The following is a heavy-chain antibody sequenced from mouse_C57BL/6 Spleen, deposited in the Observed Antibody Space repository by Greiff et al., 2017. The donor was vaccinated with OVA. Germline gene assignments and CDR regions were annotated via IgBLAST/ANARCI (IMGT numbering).Heavy chain of an antibody. J-gene: IGHJ1*03. CDR1: GYAFTNYL. CDR3: ARRYYGSRGYFDV. V-gene: IGHV1-54*01. CDR2: INPGSGGT. Sequence: QVQLQQSGAELVRPGTSVKVSCKASGYAFTNYLIEWVKQRPGQGLEWIGVINPGSGGTNYNEKFKGKATLTADKSSSTAYMQLSSLTSEDYAVYVCARRYYGSRGYFDVWGTGTTVTVSS. D-gene: IGHD1-1*01.